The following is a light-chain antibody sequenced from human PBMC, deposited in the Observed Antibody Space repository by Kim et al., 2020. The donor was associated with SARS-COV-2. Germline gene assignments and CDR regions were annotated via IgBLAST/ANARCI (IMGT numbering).Light chain of an antibody. CDR2: EAS. CDR3: QQYEGLST. J-gene: IGKJ1*01. Sequence: SAAVGKRVTITCRATQNINSCLACDQQRPGKAPKLLIYEASSLETGDPSRFSGSASGTEFTLTINSLQPDDFATYYFQQYEGLSTFGQGTKVDIK. CDR1: QNINSC. V-gene: IGKV1-5*03.